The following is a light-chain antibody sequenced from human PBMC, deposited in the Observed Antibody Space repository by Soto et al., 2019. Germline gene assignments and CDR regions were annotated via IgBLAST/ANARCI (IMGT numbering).Light chain of an antibody. V-gene: IGKV3-20*01. CDR3: QQYGSSPAT. CDR1: QNIGTS. Sequence: TQSPSTLSASVGDRVTITCRASQNIGTSLAWYQQEPGQAPRLLIYGASTRATGIPDRFTGSGSGTDFTLSVSRLEPEDFAVYFCQQYGSSPATFGQGTKVDIK. CDR2: GAS. J-gene: IGKJ1*01.